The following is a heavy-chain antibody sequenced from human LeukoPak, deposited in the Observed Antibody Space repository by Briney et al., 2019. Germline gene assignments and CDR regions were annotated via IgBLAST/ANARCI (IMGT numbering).Heavy chain of an antibody. V-gene: IGHV3-30*02. Sequence: GGSLRLSSAASGFTFSSYGMHWVRQAPGKVLEWVAFIRYDGSNKYYADSVKGRFTISRDNSKNTLYLQMNSLRAEDTAVYYCAKDRYYYDSSGYFDYWGQGTLVTVSS. CDR2: IRYDGSNK. J-gene: IGHJ4*02. CDR1: GFTFSSYG. D-gene: IGHD3-22*01. CDR3: AKDRYYYDSSGYFDY.